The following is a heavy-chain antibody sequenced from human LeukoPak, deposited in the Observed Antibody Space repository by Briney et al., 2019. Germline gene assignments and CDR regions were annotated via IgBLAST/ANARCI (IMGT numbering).Heavy chain of an antibody. J-gene: IGHJ4*02. D-gene: IGHD6-13*01. CDR2: ITAASSYI. V-gene: IGHV3-21*01. Sequence: GGSVRLSCVASGFTFSSYSMNWVRQAPGKGLEWVSSITAASSYIYYADSVRGRFTISRDNAKNSLYLQMNSLRAEDTAVYYCARPAAAIPPYWGQGTLVSVSS. CDR3: ARPAAAIPPY. CDR1: GFTFSSYS.